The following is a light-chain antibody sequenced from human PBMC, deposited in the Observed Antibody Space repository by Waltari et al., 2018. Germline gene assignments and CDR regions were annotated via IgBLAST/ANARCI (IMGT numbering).Light chain of an antibody. CDR1: SSDVGSYNY. J-gene: IGLJ2*01. Sequence: QSALTQPASVSGSPGQSLTLSCSGTSSDVGSYNYVSWYQQHPGTPPKLLIYDVTKRPSGVSGSFSGSKSGNTASLTISGLQPEDEADYFCSSYTPTSILVFGGGTKLTV. V-gene: IGLV2-14*03. CDR3: SSYTPTSILV. CDR2: DVT.